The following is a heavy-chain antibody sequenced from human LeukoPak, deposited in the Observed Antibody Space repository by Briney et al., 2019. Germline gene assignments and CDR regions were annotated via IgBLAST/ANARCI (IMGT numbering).Heavy chain of an antibody. J-gene: IGHJ4*02. D-gene: IGHD6-19*01. Sequence: SETLSLTCTVSGGSISSSSYYWGWIRQPPGKGLEWIGSIYYSGSPYYNPSLKSRVTISVDTSKNQFSLKLSSVTAADTAVYYCARHVMRTAVAGPFWDYWGQGTLVTVSS. CDR3: ARHVMRTAVAGPFWDY. CDR1: GGSISSSSYY. V-gene: IGHV4-39*01. CDR2: IYYSGSP.